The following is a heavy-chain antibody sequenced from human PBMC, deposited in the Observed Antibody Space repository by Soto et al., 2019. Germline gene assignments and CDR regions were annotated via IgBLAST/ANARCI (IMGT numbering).Heavy chain of an antibody. Sequence: QVQLVESGGGVVQPGRSLRLSCAASGFTFSSYGIPWVRQAPGKGLEWVAVISYDGSNKYYADSVKGRFTISRDNSKNTLYLQMNSLRAEDTAVYYCAKAQTTVTTFDLEFDPWGQRTLVTVSS. CDR1: GFTFSSYG. V-gene: IGHV3-30*18. J-gene: IGHJ5*02. CDR2: ISYDGSNK. CDR3: AKAQTTVTTFDLEFDP. D-gene: IGHD4-17*01.